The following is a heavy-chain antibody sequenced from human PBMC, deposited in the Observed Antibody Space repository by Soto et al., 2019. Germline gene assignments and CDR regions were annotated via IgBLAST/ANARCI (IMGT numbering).Heavy chain of an antibody. V-gene: IGHV4-30-4*01. J-gene: IGHJ6*02. D-gene: IGHD3-3*01. CDR3: ARDRRWVWSGPYGMDV. CDR1: GGSISSGDYY. CDR2: IYHSGST. Sequence: PSETLSLTCTVSGGSISSGDYYWSWIRQPPGKGLEWIGYIYHSGSTYYNPSLKSRVTISVDTSKNQFSLKLSSVTAADTAVYYCARDRRWVWSGPYGMDVWGQGTTVTVSS.